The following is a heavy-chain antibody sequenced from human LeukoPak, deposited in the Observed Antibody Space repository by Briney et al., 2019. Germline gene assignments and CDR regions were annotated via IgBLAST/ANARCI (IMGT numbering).Heavy chain of an antibody. CDR2: ISFSGSTI. CDR3: ASHTMVVTATPDAFAF. J-gene: IGHJ3*01. D-gene: IGHD2-21*02. Sequence: GGSLRLSCAASGFTFSDYYMSWIRQAPGKGLEWVSYISFSGSTIYYADSVKGRFTMSRDNPKNSLYLQMNSLRAEDTAVYYCASHTMVVTATPDAFAFWGQGTMVTVSS. V-gene: IGHV3-11*01. CDR1: GFTFSDYY.